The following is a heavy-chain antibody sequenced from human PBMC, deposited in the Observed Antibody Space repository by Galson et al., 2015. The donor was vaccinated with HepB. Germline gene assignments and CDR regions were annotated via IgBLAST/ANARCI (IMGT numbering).Heavy chain of an antibody. Sequence: SVKVSCKASGGTFSSYAISWVRQAPGQGLEWMGGIIPILGIANYAQKFQGRVTITADKSTSTAYMELSSLRSEDTAVYYCARGSGGATSYYYYYMDVWGKGTTVTVSS. V-gene: IGHV1-69*10. CDR2: IIPILGIA. J-gene: IGHJ6*03. CDR1: GGTFSSYA. CDR3: ARGSGGATSYYYYYMDV. D-gene: IGHD1-26*01.